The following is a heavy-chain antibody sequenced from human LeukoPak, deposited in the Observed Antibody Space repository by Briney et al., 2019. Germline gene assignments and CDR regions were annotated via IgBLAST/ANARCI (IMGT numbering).Heavy chain of an antibody. D-gene: IGHD1-26*01. Sequence: PGGSLRLSCAASGFSFSSYWMSWVRQAPGKGLEWVANIKQDGSEKYYVDSVKGRFTISRDNAKTSLYLQMNSLRAEDTAVYYCAREGEGGSYSDFDYWGQGTLVTVSS. J-gene: IGHJ4*02. CDR1: GFSFSSYW. V-gene: IGHV3-7*01. CDR3: AREGEGGSYSDFDY. CDR2: IKQDGSEK.